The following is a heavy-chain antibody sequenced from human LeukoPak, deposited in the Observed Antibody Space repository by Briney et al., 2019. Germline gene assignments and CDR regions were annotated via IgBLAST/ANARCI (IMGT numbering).Heavy chain of an antibody. J-gene: IGHJ3*02. D-gene: IGHD3-16*01. CDR2: INSDGSST. Sequence: PGGSLRLSCAASGFTFSSYWMHWVRQVPGKGLVWVSRINSDGSSTSYADSVKGRFTISRDNAKNTLYVQMNSLRAEDTAVYYRWTGWGHAFDIWGRGTMVTVSS. V-gene: IGHV3-74*01. CDR1: GFTFSSYW. CDR3: WTGWGHAFDI.